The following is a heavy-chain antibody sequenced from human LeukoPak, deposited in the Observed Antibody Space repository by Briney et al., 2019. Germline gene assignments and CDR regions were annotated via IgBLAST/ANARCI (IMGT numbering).Heavy chain of an antibody. CDR3: AREESIGSYQFLHDN. CDR2: INPSGGST. Sequence: ASVKVSCKAFGYTFTSNYMHWVRQAPGQGLEWMGIINPSGGSTSYAQKFQGRVTMTRDTSTSTVYMELSSLRSDDTAVYYCAREESIGSYQFLHDNWGQGTLVTVSS. J-gene: IGHJ4*02. CDR1: GYTFTSNY. V-gene: IGHV1-46*01. D-gene: IGHD1-26*01.